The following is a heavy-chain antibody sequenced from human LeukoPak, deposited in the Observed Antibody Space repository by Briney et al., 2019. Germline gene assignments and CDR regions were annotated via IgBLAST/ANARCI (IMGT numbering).Heavy chain of an antibody. Sequence: SETLSLTCTVSGYSISSGYYWGWIRQPPGKGLEWIGSIYHSGSTYYNPSLKSRVTISVDTSKNQFSLKLSSVTAADTAVYYCARGHTHSGWYFHDAFDIWGQGTMVTVSS. V-gene: IGHV4-38-2*02. CDR3: ARGHTHSGWYFHDAFDI. J-gene: IGHJ3*02. D-gene: IGHD6-19*01. CDR1: GYSISSGYY. CDR2: IYHSGST.